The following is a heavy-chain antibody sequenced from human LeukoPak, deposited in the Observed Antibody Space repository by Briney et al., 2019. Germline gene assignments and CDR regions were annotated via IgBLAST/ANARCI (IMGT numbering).Heavy chain of an antibody. CDR2: IAYDGSNK. J-gene: IGHJ6*03. D-gene: IGHD6-13*01. CDR1: GFNFSSFG. V-gene: IGHV3-30*03. CDR3: ARSSYSSSWYTQSFLSDYYMDV. Sequence: GGSLRLSCAASGFNFSSFGMHWVRQAPGKGLEWLAAIAYDGSNKYYTDSVKGRFTISRDNSKNTLYLQMNSLRAEDTAVYYCARSSYSSSWYTQSFLSDYYMDVWGKGTTVTVSS.